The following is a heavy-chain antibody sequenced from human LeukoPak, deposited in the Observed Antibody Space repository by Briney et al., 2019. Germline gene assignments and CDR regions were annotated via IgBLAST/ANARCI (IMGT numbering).Heavy chain of an antibody. V-gene: IGHV4-59*01. Sequence: SETLSLTCTVSGGSISSYYWSWIRQPPGKGLEWIGYIYYSGSTNYNRSLKSRVTISVDTSKNQFSLKLSSVTAADTAVYYCARDSGYDRYYYYGMDVWGQGTTVTVSS. D-gene: IGHD5-12*01. CDR1: GGSISSYY. J-gene: IGHJ6*02. CDR3: ARDSGYDRYYYYGMDV. CDR2: IYYSGST.